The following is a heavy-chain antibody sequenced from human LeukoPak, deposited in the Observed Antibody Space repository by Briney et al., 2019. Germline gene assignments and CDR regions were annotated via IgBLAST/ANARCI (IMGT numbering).Heavy chain of an antibody. CDR1: GGSISSGGYY. Sequence: TLSLTCTVSGGSISSGGYYWSWIRQPPGKGLEWIGYIYHSGSTYYNPSLKSRVTISVDTSKNQFSLKLSSVTAADTAVYYCARVARLGELSPFDYWGQGTLVTVSS. D-gene: IGHD3-16*02. V-gene: IGHV4-30-2*01. J-gene: IGHJ4*02. CDR2: IYHSGST. CDR3: ARVARLGELSPFDY.